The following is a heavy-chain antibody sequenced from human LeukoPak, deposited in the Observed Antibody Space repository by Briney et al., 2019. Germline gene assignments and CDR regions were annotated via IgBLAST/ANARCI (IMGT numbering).Heavy chain of an antibody. CDR1: GFTFSSYS. CDR3: ARVDVTTYYYYGMDV. J-gene: IGHJ6*02. Sequence: GGSLRLSCAASGFTFSSYSMNWVRQAPGKGLEWVSYISSSSSTIYYADSVKGRFTISRDNAKNSLYLQMNSLRAEDTAVYYCARVDVTTYYYYGMDVWGQGTTVTVSS. CDR2: ISSSSSTI. V-gene: IGHV3-48*01. D-gene: IGHD4-17*01.